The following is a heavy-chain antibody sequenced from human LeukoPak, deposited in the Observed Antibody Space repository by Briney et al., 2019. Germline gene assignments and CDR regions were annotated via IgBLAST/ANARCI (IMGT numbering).Heavy chain of an antibody. J-gene: IGHJ6*03. CDR3: AKNYCSSTSCLDYYYYMDV. CDR1: GFTFSSYA. Sequence: GGSLRLSCAASGFTFSSYAMSWVRQAPGKGLEWVSAISGSGGSTYYADSVKGRFTISRDNSKNTLYLQMNSLRAEDTAVYYCAKNYCSSTSCLDYYYYMDVWGKGTTVTVSS. D-gene: IGHD2-2*01. V-gene: IGHV3-23*01. CDR2: ISGSGGST.